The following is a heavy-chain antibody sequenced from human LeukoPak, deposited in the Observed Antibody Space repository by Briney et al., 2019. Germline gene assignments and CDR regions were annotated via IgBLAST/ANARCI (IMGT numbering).Heavy chain of an antibody. D-gene: IGHD2-21*01. CDR3: ARDCVIVGAPCYDS. V-gene: IGHV3-7*04. CDR2: IKEDGSEK. J-gene: IGHJ5*01. Sequence: GGALRLSCGASGFTFSSYWRSWVRQAPGKGREWVANIKEDGSEKIYVDSVKGGFTISRDNAKTSLYLQMTRLRAEDTAVYFCARDCVIVGAPCYDSWGQGTLVTVSS. CDR1: GFTFSSYW.